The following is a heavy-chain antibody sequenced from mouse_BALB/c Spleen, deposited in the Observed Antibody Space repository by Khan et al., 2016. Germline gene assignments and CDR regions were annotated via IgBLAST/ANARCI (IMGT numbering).Heavy chain of an antibody. D-gene: IGHD3-3*01. Sequence: EVQLQESGPSLVKPSQTLSLTCSVTGDSITSGYWNWIRKFPGNKLEYMGFISYSGGTYYSPSLKSRISITRDKSKNHYYLQLTSVTTEDTATYYCARTRDTYVRYAMDYWGQGTSVTVSS. CDR2: ISYSGGT. CDR3: ARTRDTYVRYAMDY. CDR1: GDSITSGY. J-gene: IGHJ4*01. V-gene: IGHV3-8*02.